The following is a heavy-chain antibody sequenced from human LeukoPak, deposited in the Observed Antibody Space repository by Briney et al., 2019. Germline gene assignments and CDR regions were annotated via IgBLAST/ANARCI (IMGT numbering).Heavy chain of an antibody. Sequence: GGSLRLSCAASGFTFSSYAMSWVRQAPGKGLEWASAISGSGGSTYYADSVKGRFTISRDNSKNTLYLQMNSLRAEDTAVYYCAKPYYYDSSGYYCDWGQGTLVTVS. V-gene: IGHV3-23*01. CDR3: AKPYYYDSSGYYCD. J-gene: IGHJ4*02. CDR1: GFTFSSYA. D-gene: IGHD3-22*01. CDR2: ISGSGGST.